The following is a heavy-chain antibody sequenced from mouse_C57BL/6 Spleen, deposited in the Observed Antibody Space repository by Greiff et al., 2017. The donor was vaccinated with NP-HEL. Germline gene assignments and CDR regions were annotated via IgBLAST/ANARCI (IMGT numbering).Heavy chain of an antibody. Sequence: EVMLVESGGGLVKPGGSLKLSCAASGFTFSDYGMHWVRQAPEKGLEWVAYISSGSSTIYYADTVKGRFTISRDNAKNTLFLQMTSLRSEDTAMYYCARGGLLYAMDYWGQRTSVTVSS. CDR2: ISSGSSTI. CDR1: GFTFSDYG. CDR3: ARGGLLYAMDY. D-gene: IGHD2-3*01. J-gene: IGHJ4*01. V-gene: IGHV5-17*01.